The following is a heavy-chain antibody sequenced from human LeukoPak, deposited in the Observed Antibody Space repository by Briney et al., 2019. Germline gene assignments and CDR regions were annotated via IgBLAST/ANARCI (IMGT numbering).Heavy chain of an antibody. CDR2: INPNSGGT. J-gene: IGHJ5*02. V-gene: IGHV1-2*02. D-gene: IGHD3-10*01. CDR3: ARESDYYALGSPVFDP. Sequence: ASVKVSCKDSGYTFTDYDIHWVRQAPGQGLEWMGWINPNSGGTNYAQKFQGRATMTWDTSISTAHMELSRLRSDDTAVYYCARESDYYALGSPVFDPWGQGTLVTVSS. CDR1: GYTFTDYD.